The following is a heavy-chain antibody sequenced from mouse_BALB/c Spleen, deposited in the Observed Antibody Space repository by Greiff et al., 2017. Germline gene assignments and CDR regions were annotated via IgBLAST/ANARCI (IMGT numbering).Heavy chain of an antibody. D-gene: IGHD2-2*01. Sequence: EVQVVESGGGLVKPGGSLKLSCAASGFAFSSYDMSWIRQTPEKRLEWVAYISSGGGSTYYPDTVKGRFTISRDNAKNTLYLQMSSLKSEDTAMYYCARHEDGYDPFAYWGQGTLVTVSA. J-gene: IGHJ3*01. CDR2: ISSGGGST. CDR1: GFAFSSYD. CDR3: ARHEDGYDPFAY. V-gene: IGHV5-12-1*01.